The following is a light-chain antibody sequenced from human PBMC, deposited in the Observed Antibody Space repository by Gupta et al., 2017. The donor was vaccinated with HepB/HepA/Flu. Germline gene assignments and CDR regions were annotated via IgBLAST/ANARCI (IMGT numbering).Light chain of an antibody. J-gene: IGLJ2*01. Sequence: QSVLTHPPSASGTPGQSVTMSCSGRSPNIGNNNVYWYQQVPGAAPKLLIYKNNQRPSGVSDRFSCSKSGTSDSLAISELRSEDEAVYDCSSWDDSLSGRVLFGGGTRLTVL. CDR2: KNN. CDR3: SSWDDSLSGRVL. CDR1: SPNIGNNN. V-gene: IGLV1-47*01.